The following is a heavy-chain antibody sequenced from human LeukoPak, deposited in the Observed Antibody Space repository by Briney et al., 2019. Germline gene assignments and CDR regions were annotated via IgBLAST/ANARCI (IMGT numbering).Heavy chain of an antibody. CDR1: GGSISSSSYY. CDR3: ARTPLGTHIDY. CDR2: IYYSGST. Sequence: PSETLSLTCTVSGGSISSSSYYWGWIRQPPGKGLEWIGYIYYSGSTYYNPSLKSRVTISVDTSKNQFSLKLSSVTAADTAVYYCARTPLGTHIDYWGQGTLVTVSS. V-gene: IGHV4-31*03. D-gene: IGHD1-1*01. J-gene: IGHJ4*02.